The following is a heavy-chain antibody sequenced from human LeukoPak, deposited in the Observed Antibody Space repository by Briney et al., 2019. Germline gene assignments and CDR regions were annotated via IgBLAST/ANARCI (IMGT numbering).Heavy chain of an antibody. V-gene: IGHV3-7*01. CDR2: IKGDGSER. Sequence: PGGSLRLSCAASGFTFSTYWMSWVRQAPGKGLEWVANIKGDGSERNYVDSVKGRFTISRDNAKNSLYLQINSLRGEDTAVYYCARDPQRYSSSWTDAFDIWGQGTMVTVSS. J-gene: IGHJ3*02. CDR3: ARDPQRYSSSWTDAFDI. D-gene: IGHD6-13*01. CDR1: GFTFSTYW.